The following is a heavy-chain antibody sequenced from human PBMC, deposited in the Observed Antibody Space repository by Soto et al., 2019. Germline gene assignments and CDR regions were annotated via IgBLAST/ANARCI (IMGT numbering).Heavy chain of an antibody. CDR1: GYTFTYYA. Sequence: QVQLVQSGAEVKKPGASVKVSCKASGYTFTYYALHWVRQAPGQRLEWMGWIKTATGDATYSENFRARVTITRDTSASTAYMDLSSLRSGDTAVYYCAATTTPLGSIDYWGQGTLVTVSS. CDR3: AATTTPLGSIDY. J-gene: IGHJ4*02. CDR2: IKTATGDA. D-gene: IGHD2-15*01. V-gene: IGHV1-3*04.